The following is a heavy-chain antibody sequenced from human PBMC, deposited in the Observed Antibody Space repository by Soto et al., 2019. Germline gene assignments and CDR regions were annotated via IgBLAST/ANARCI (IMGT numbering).Heavy chain of an antibody. V-gene: IGHV4-39*01. CDR2: IYYSGST. CDR3: ARHQLSGYSYGGRLDY. Sequence: PSETLSLTCTVSGGSISSSSYYWGWIRQPPGKGLEWIGSIYYSGSTYYNPSLKSRVTISVDTSKNQFSLKLSSVTAADTAVYYCARHQLSGYSYGGRLDYWGQGTLVTVS. CDR1: GGSISSSSYY. J-gene: IGHJ4*02. D-gene: IGHD5-18*01.